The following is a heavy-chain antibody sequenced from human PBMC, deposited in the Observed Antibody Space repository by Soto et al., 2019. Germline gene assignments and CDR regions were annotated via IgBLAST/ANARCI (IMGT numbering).Heavy chain of an antibody. Sequence: QVQLQESGPGLVKPSETLSLTCTVSGGSISSYYWSWIRQPPGKGLEWIGYIYYSGSPNYNPSLKGRVTIPVDTSTSQFSLKLSAVTAADTAVYYCARSYGRYCSGGSCYSYYYYYMDVWGKGTTVTVSS. CDR2: IYYSGSP. D-gene: IGHD2-15*01. J-gene: IGHJ6*03. CDR3: ARSYGRYCSGGSCYSYYYYYMDV. V-gene: IGHV4-59*01. CDR1: GGSISSYY.